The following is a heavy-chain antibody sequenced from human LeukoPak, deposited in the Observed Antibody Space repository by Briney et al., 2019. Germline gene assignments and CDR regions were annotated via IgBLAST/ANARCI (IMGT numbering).Heavy chain of an antibody. V-gene: IGHV3-74*01. D-gene: IGHD3-9*01. CDR3: TRDLMDYDVSTGLHHYYMDV. CDR2: INGDGRNI. Sequence: GGSLRLSCVASGFTFSSYWMHWVRHDPRKGLVWVSRINGDGRNINYADSVRGRFTISRDNAKNTLYLQMNTLSVEDTAVYYCTRDLMDYDVSTGLHHYYMDVWGQGTTVTVSS. J-gene: IGHJ6*02. CDR1: GFTFSSYW.